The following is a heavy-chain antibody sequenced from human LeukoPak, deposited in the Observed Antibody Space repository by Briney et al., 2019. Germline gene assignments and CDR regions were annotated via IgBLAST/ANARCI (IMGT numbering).Heavy chain of an antibody. CDR3: ARVAAAGTAGELFDY. CDR2: IFNSGST. V-gene: IGHV4-4*07. J-gene: IGHJ4*02. CDR1: GGSISSYH. D-gene: IGHD6-13*01. Sequence: SETLSLTCTVSGGSISSYHWSWIRQPAGKGLEYIGRIFNSGSTNYNPSLKSRVTMSVDTSKNQFSLKLSSVTAADTAVYYCARVAAAGTAGELFDYWGQGTLVTASS.